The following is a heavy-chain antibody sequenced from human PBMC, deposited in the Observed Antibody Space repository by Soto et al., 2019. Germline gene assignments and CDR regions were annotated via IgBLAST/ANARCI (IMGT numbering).Heavy chain of an antibody. J-gene: IGHJ4*02. V-gene: IGHV4-59*08. Sequence: SETLSLTCTVSGGSMTNYYWSWIRQPPGKGLEWIGYVFYTGDTNYNPSLKSRVTISVDTSKNQFSLKLSSVTAADTAVYYCARVGSSIALRLFDYWGQGTLVIVSS. CDR3: ARVGSSIALRLFDY. CDR1: GGSMTNYY. D-gene: IGHD6-6*01. CDR2: VFYTGDT.